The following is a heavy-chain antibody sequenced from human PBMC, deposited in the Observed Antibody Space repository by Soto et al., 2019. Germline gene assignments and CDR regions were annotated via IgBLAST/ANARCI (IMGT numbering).Heavy chain of an antibody. CDR1: GYTFTSYG. CDR3: ARSTIFGVVSTPPHNDY. V-gene: IGHV1-18*01. D-gene: IGHD3-3*01. CDR2: ISAYNGNT. Sequence: QVPLVQSGAEVKKPGASVKVSCKASGYTFTSYGISWVRQAPGQGLEWMGWISAYNGNTNYAQKLQGRVTMTTDTSTSTAYMELRSLRSDDTAVYYCARSTIFGVVSTPPHNDYWGQGTLVTVSS. J-gene: IGHJ4*02.